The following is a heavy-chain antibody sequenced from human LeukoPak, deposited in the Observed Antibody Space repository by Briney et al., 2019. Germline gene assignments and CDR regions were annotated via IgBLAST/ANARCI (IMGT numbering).Heavy chain of an antibody. CDR3: ARHSLIGTTPFDY. Sequence: ASVKVSCKASGYSFISFYIHWVRQAPGQGLEWMGVINSSGGSTAYAQQFQGRVTMNRDTSTSTVYMELSSLRSEDTAVYYCARHSLIGTTPFDYWGQGTLVTVSS. CDR1: GYSFISFY. J-gene: IGHJ4*02. V-gene: IGHV1-46*01. D-gene: IGHD1-20*01. CDR2: INSSGGST.